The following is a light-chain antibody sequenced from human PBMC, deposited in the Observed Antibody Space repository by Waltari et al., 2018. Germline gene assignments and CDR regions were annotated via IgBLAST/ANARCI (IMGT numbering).Light chain of an antibody. CDR2: VNSDGSH. Sequence: QLVLTQSPSASASLGASVKITCTLRSGHSSNVVAWHQQQPEKGPRYLRKVNSDGSHSKGDGIPVLFAGSSSGAERYLTISSRQSDDEADYYCQTWGTGIWVFGGGTRLTVL. V-gene: IGLV4-69*01. CDR1: SGHSSNV. CDR3: QTWGTGIWV. J-gene: IGLJ3*02.